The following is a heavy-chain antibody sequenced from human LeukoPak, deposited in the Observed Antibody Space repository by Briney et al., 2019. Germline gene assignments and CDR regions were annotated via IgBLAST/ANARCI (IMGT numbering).Heavy chain of an antibody. D-gene: IGHD5-18*01. V-gene: IGHV3-69-1*01. Sequence: GGSLRLSCAASGFTFDDYDMSWVRQAPGRGLEWVSSINIYYADSLKGRITISRDNARRSLFLQMNSLRAEDTAVYYCARRASTERGHSYGLDYWGQGTLVTVSS. J-gene: IGHJ4*02. CDR2: INI. CDR3: ARRASTERGHSYGLDY. CDR1: GFTFDDYD.